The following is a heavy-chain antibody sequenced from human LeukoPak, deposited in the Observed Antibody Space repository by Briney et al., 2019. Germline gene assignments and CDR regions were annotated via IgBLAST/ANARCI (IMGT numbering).Heavy chain of an antibody. J-gene: IGHJ4*02. CDR1: GESISSGPTY. V-gene: IGHV4-61*02. D-gene: IGHD4-17*01. Sequence: PSETLSLTCNVSGESISSGPTYWSWIRQSAGRGLEWIGRLYTGGSTNYNPSLKNRVTISVDTSKNQFSLKLSSVTAADTAVYYCASREVTTLIDYWGQGTLVTVSS. CDR2: LYTGGST. CDR3: ASREVTTLIDY.